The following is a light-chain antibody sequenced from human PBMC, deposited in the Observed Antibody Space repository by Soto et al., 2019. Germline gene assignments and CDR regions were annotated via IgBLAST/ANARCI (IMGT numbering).Light chain of an antibody. CDR2: EVS. CDR3: NSYTTRSTHV. J-gene: IGLJ1*01. Sequence: QSALTQPRSVSGSPGQSVTISCTGTSSDVGGYDYVSWYQQHPGKAPKLLIYEVSKRPSGVPNRFSGSKSGNTASLTISGLQSEDEADYFCNSYTTRSTHVFGPATKVTVL. V-gene: IGLV2-14*01. CDR1: SSDVGGYDY.